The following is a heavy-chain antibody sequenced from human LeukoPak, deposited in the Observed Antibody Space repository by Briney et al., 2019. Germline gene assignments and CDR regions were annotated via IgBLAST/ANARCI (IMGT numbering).Heavy chain of an antibody. CDR2: INAGNGNT. CDR1: GYTFTSYA. J-gene: IGHJ4*02. CDR3: AREGAGTGFDY. Sequence: GASVKVSCKASGYTFTSYAMHWVRQAPGQGLGWLGWINAGNGNTKYSQKFQGRVTITRDTSASTAYMELSSLRSEDTAVYYCAREGAGTGFDYWGQGTLVTVSS. V-gene: IGHV1-3*01. D-gene: IGHD6-19*01.